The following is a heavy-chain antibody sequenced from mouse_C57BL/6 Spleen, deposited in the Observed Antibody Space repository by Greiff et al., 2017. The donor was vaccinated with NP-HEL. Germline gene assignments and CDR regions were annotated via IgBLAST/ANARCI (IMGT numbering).Heavy chain of an antibody. CDR2: IHPNSGST. CDR3: ARGPITTVSMDY. V-gene: IGHV1-64*01. D-gene: IGHD1-1*01. Sequence: QVQLQQPGAELVKPGASVKLSCKASGYTFTSYWMHWVKQRPGQGLEWIGMIHPNSGSTNYNEKFKSKATLTVDKSSSTAYMQLSSLTSEDSAVYYCARGPITTVSMDYWGQGTSVTVSS. J-gene: IGHJ4*01. CDR1: GYTFTSYW.